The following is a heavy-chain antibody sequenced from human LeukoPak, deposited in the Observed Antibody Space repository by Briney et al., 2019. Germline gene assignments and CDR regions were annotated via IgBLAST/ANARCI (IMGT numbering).Heavy chain of an antibody. CDR1: GFIFSDYY. CDR2: ISDSGGTI. J-gene: IGHJ6*02. V-gene: IGHV3-11*04. D-gene: IGHD2-15*01. CDR3: GRGSDGRGGTYYHYYAMDV. Sequence: SGGGLVKPGGSLRLSCAASGFIFSDYYMSWIRQAPGKGPEWVSYISDSGGTIYYADSVKGRFTISRDDAKNSLFLQMDSLRAEDTAVYYCGRGSDGRGGTYYHYYAMDVWGQGTTVTVSS.